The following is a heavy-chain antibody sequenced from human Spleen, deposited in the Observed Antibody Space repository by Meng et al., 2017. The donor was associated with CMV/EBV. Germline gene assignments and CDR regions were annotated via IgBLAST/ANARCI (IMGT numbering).Heavy chain of an antibody. CDR1: GASISGTSYY. CDR2: IHYAGRT. Sequence: TCNLSGASISGTSYYWAWIRQPPGKGLAWIASIHYAGRTHRSPSLGARTSISVDTPKNQFSLQLNSVTAADTAVYFCARVHGSFFDFWGQGRLVTVSS. CDR3: ARVHGSFFDF. J-gene: IGHJ4*02. V-gene: IGHV4-39*07. D-gene: IGHD2-15*01.